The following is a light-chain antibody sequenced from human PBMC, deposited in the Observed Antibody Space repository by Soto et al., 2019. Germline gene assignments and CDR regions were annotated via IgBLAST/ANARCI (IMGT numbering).Light chain of an antibody. CDR2: TNS. CDR1: SSSIGSNS. Sequence: QSVLTQPPSASGTPGQRVTISCSGSSSSIGSNSVNWYQQLPRTAPKVIIYTNSQRPSGVPDRFSGSKSGTSASLAISGLQLEDESDYYCAAWDGSLNVYVFGTGTKVTVL. CDR3: AAWDGSLNVYV. J-gene: IGLJ1*01. V-gene: IGLV1-44*01.